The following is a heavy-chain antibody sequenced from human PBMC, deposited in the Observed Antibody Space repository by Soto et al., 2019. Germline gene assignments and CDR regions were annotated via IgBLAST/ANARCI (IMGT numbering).Heavy chain of an antibody. CDR3: ARVGSRTPLGYCSRTSCSAFDP. Sequence: GGSLRLSCAASGFTVSSNYMSWVRQAPGKGLEWVSVIYSGGSTYYADSVKGRFTISRNNSKNTLYLQMNSLRAEDTAVYYCARVGSRTPLGYCSRTSCSAFDPWGQGTLVTVSS. V-gene: IGHV3-53*04. D-gene: IGHD2-2*01. CDR1: GFTVSSNY. CDR2: IYSGGST. J-gene: IGHJ5*02.